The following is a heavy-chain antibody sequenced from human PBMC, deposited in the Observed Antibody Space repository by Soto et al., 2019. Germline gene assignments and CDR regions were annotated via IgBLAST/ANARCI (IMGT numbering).Heavy chain of an antibody. CDR3: GNLQLPLDY. CDR2: ISGSGADT. Sequence: EVQLLESGGGLEQPGGSLRLSCAASGFTFSSYTMSWVRQAPGKGLEWVSAISGSGADTYYTDSVKGRFTISRDNSKKTLYLQMNSLRVEDTAVYYCGNLQLPLDYWGRGALVTVSS. D-gene: IGHD1-1*01. CDR1: GFTFSSYT. J-gene: IGHJ4*02. V-gene: IGHV3-23*01.